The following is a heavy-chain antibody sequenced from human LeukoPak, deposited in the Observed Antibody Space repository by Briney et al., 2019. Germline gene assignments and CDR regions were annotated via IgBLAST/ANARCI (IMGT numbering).Heavy chain of an antibody. V-gene: IGHV3-30*04. Sequence: PGRSLRLSCAASGFSNYTMHWVRQAPGKGLEWVAVISYDGSNKYYADSVKGRFTISRDNSKSTLYLQMSSLRTEDTAIYYCTTLDQRDYDYVWGSYRYYDYWGQGTLVTVSS. D-gene: IGHD3-16*02. J-gene: IGHJ4*02. CDR1: GFSNYT. CDR3: TTLDQRDYDYVWGSYRYYDY. CDR2: ISYDGSNK.